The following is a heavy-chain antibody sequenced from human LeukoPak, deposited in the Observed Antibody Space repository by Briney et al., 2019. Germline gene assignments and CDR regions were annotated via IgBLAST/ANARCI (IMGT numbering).Heavy chain of an antibody. CDR1: GGSISSSSYY. V-gene: IGHV4-39*01. Sequence: SETLSLTCTVSGGSISSSSYYWGWIRQPPGKGLEWIGSIYYSGSTYYNPSLKSRVTISVDTSKNQFSLKLSSVTAADTAVYYRARHRLDYYGSGSSPLYYYYMDVWGKGTTVTVSS. CDR2: IYYSGST. D-gene: IGHD3-10*01. CDR3: ARHRLDYYGSGSSPLYYYYMDV. J-gene: IGHJ6*03.